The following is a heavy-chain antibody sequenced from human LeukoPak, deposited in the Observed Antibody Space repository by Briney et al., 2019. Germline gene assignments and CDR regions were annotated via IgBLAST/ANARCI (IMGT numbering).Heavy chain of an antibody. D-gene: IGHD6-13*01. V-gene: IGHV4-34*01. CDR2: INHSGST. CDR3: ARGSLKGYFIAARPRLTFDY. CDR1: GGSFSGYY. J-gene: IGHJ4*02. Sequence: PSETLSLTCAVYGGSFSGYYWSWIRQPPGKGLEWIGEINHSGSTNYNPSLKSRVTISADTSKDQFSLKLSSVTAADTAVYYCARGSLKGYFIAARPRLTFDYWGQGTLVTVSS.